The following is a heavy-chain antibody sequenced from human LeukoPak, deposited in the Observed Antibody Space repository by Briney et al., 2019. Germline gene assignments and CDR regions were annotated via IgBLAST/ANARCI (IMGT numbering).Heavy chain of an antibody. CDR2: TSSSGTTI. V-gene: IGHV3-11*01. CDR1: GFPFSHYY. D-gene: IGHD3-3*01. J-gene: IGHJ6*02. Sequence: PGGSLRLSCAASGFPFSHYYMSWIPQAPGQGREWFSYTSSSGTTIYYADSVKGRFTISRSNAKNSLYLQMNSLRADDTAVYYCARARAYYDFWSGYYDLYYGMDVWGQGTTVTVSS. CDR3: ARARAYYDFWSGYYDLYYGMDV.